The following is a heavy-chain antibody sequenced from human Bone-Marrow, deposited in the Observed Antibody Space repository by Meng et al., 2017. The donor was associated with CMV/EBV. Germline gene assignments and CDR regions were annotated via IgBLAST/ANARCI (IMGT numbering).Heavy chain of an antibody. Sequence: GESLKISCAASGFTVSSNEMSWVRQAPGKGLEWVSSISGGSTYYADSRKGRFTISRDNSKNTLYLQMNSLRAEDTAVYYCAKDPAEITIFGVVIIGYFDYWGQGTLVTVSS. CDR2: ISGGST. J-gene: IGHJ4*02. D-gene: IGHD3-3*01. CDR1: GFTVSSNE. CDR3: AKDPAEITIFGVVIIGYFDY. V-gene: IGHV3-38-3*01.